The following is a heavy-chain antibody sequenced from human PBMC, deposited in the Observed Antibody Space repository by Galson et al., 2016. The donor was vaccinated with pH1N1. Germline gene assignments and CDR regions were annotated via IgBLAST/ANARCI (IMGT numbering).Heavy chain of an antibody. D-gene: IGHD4-23*01. CDR3: ARVLRTVVFDY. V-gene: IGHV1-69*13. J-gene: IGHJ4*02. CDR2: IIAIFGTP. Sequence: SVKVSCKASGGIFRSNAITWVRQAPGQGLEWMGKIIAIFGTPNYAQKFQGRVTITADESISTAYMELGRLTSDDTAIYYCARVLRTVVFDYWGQGTLVTVSS. CDR1: GGIFRSNA.